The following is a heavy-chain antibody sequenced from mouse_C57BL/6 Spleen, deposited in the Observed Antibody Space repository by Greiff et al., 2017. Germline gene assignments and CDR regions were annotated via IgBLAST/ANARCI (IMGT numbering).Heavy chain of an antibody. Sequence: QVQLQQSGAELVRPGTSVKVSCKASGYAFTNYFIAWVKQRPGQGLEWIGVINPGSGGTNYNEKFKGKATLTADKSSSTAYRQLSSLTSEDSAVYFCARGSAAQAMEFADWGQGTLVTVAA. CDR3: ARGSAAQAMEFAD. CDR2: INPGSGGT. D-gene: IGHD3-2*02. CDR1: GYAFTNYF. J-gene: IGHJ3*01. V-gene: IGHV1-54*01.